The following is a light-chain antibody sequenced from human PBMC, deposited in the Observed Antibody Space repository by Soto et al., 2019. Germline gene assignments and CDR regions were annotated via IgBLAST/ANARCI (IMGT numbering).Light chain of an antibody. Sequence: DIQMTQSPSTLSASVGDRVTITCRASESIDSWLAWHQQKPGRAPKLLISKASSLESGVPSRFSGSGFGTEFTLTIISLQPDDFATYYCQQYNSYRAFGQGTKVDIK. CDR2: KAS. CDR3: QQYNSYRA. V-gene: IGKV1-5*03. J-gene: IGKJ1*01. CDR1: ESIDSW.